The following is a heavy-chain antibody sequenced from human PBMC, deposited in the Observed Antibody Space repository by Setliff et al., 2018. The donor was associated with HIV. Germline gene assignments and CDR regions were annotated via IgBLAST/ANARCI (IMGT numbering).Heavy chain of an antibody. Sequence: KPSETLSLTCTVSGGSISSGSYYWSWIRQHPGKGLEWIGHIYYSGSTYYNPSLKSRVTISVDTSKNQFSLKLSSVTAVDTAVYYCARGPGYNDSSGYYLYYFDYWGQGTLVTVSS. J-gene: IGHJ4*02. V-gene: IGHV4-31*03. CDR2: IYYSGST. CDR1: GGSISSGSYY. D-gene: IGHD3-22*01. CDR3: ARGPGYNDSSGYYLYYFDY.